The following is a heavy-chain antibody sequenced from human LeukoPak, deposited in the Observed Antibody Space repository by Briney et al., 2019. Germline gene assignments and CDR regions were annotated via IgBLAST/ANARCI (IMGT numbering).Heavy chain of an antibody. D-gene: IGHD6-19*01. CDR3: ARVGRVVAGTREGQFYYYYGMDV. Sequence: SVKVSCKASGGTFSSYAISWVRQAPGQGLEWMGRIIPILGIANYAQKFQGRVTITADKSTSTAYMELSSLRSEDTAVYYCARVGRVVAGTREGQFYYYYGMDVWGQGTTVTVSS. CDR1: GGTFSSYA. J-gene: IGHJ6*02. CDR2: IIPILGIA. V-gene: IGHV1-69*04.